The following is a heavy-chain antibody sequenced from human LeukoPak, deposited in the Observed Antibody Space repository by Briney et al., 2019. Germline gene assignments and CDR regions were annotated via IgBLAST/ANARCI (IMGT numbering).Heavy chain of an antibody. D-gene: IGHD2-2*01. CDR2: IYSGGST. J-gene: IGHJ4*02. V-gene: IGHV3-53*01. CDR1: GFTVSSNY. Sequence: GGSLRLSCAASGFTVSSNYMSWVRQAPGKGLEWVSVIYSGGSTYYADSVKGRFTISRDNSKNTLYLQMNSLRAEDTAVYYCARANYCSSNTCYFDYWGQGTLVTVSS. CDR3: ARANYCSSNTCYFDY.